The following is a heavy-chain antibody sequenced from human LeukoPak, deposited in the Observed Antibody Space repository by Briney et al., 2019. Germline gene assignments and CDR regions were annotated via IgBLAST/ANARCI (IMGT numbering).Heavy chain of an antibody. CDR1: GFTFNRNA. J-gene: IGHJ4*02. CDR3: VRRGDASSGWGDHDF. Sequence: AGGSLRLSCAASGFTFNRNAISWVRQAPGKGLEWVPTIGGSGDKTFYADSVKGRFTISRDNSKNMVHLQMNSLTGEDTALYYCVRRGDASSGWGDHDFWGQGALVTVSS. D-gene: IGHD6-19*01. CDR2: IGGSGDKT. V-gene: IGHV3-23*01.